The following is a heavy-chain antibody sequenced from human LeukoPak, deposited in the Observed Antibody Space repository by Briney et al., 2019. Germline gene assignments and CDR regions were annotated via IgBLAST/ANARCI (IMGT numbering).Heavy chain of an antibody. V-gene: IGHV4-34*01. CDR2: INHSGST. CDR1: GGSFGGYY. D-gene: IGHD3-10*01. J-gene: IGHJ4*02. Sequence: SETLSLTCAVYGGSFGGYYWSWIRQPPGKGLEWIGEINHSGSTNYNPSLKSRVTISVDTSKNQFSLKLSSVTAADTAVYYCARGRSSGSYTNLLDYWGQGTLVTVSS. CDR3: ARGRSSGSYTNLLDY.